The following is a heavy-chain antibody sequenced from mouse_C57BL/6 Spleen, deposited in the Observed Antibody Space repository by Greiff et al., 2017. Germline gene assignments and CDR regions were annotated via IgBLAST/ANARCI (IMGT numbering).Heavy chain of an antibody. V-gene: IGHV5-9-1*02. CDR2: ISSGGDYI. J-gene: IGHJ4*01. CDR1: GFTFSSYA. D-gene: IGHD2-12*01. Sequence: EVQGVESGEGLVKPGGSLKLSCAASGFTFSSYAMSWVRQTPEKRLEWVAYISSGGDYIYYADTVKGRFTISRDNARNTLYLQMSSLKSEDIAMYYCTRGAYYKAMDYWGQGTSVTVSS. CDR3: TRGAYYKAMDY.